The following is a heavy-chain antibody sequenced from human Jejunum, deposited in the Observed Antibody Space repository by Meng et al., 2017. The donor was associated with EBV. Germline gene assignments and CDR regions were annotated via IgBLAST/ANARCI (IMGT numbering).Heavy chain of an antibody. CDR3: ARGVTGFGVASLIYTWFDP. Sequence: QVERGQSGAEVKKPGSSGKVSCKASGGSFNTLAINWVRQAPGQGLEWVGGIIPMFGTPSYAQRFQGRVTITADESTSTAYLDLSSLRSEDTAMYYCARGVTGFGVASLIYTWFDPWGQGTLVTVSS. V-gene: IGHV1-69*01. CDR1: GGSFNTLA. CDR2: IIPMFGTP. D-gene: IGHD3-3*01. J-gene: IGHJ5*02.